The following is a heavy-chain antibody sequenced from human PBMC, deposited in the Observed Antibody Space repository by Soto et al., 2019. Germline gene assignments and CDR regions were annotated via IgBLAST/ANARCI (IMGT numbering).Heavy chain of an antibody. D-gene: IGHD6-6*01. CDR3: AKDMSWQLGSANWDY. CDR1: GFTFSSYE. Sequence: TGGSLRLSCAGSGFTFSSYEMNWVRQAPGKGLEWVSYISRSGDVIYYADSVKGRFTVSRDNAKNSLYLQMNSLRAEDTALYYCAKDMSWQLGSANWDYWGQGTLVTVSS. V-gene: IGHV3-48*03. CDR2: ISRSGDVI. J-gene: IGHJ4*02.